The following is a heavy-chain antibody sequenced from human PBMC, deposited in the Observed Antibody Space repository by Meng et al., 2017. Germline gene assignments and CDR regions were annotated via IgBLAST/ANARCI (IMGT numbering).Heavy chain of an antibody. D-gene: IGHD5-24*01. Sequence: QVRLLQCGAGVKKPGASVKVSCKASGGTFSSYAISWVRQAPGQGLEWMGGIIPIFGTANYAQKFQGRVTITADESTSTAYMELSSLRSEDTAVYYCARVLRDGYNLGYWGQGTLVTVSS. V-gene: IGHV1-69*01. J-gene: IGHJ4*02. CDR1: GGTFSSYA. CDR2: IIPIFGTA. CDR3: ARVLRDGYNLGY.